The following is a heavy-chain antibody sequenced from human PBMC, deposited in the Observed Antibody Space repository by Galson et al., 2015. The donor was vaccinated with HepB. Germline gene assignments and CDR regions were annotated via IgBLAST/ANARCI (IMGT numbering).Heavy chain of an antibody. Sequence: LRLSCAASGFTFSSYAMSWVRQTPEKGLEWLSAISGSGGDAYYADSVKGRFTISRDNSKNTVSLQMNSLRVEDTAIYYCAKDPIDYWGQGTLVTVSS. CDR1: GFTFSSYA. J-gene: IGHJ4*02. CDR3: AKDPIDY. V-gene: IGHV3-23*01. CDR2: ISGSGGDA.